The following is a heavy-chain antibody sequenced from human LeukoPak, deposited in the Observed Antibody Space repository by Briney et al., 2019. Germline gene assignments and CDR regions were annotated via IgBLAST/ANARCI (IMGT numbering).Heavy chain of an antibody. CDR3: ARDYGGNDGFDY. J-gene: IGHJ4*02. CDR2: INPNSGGT. V-gene: IGHV1-2*02. CDR1: GYTFTGYC. D-gene: IGHD4-23*01. Sequence: ASVKVSCKASGYTFTGYCMHWVRQAPGQGLEWMGWINPNSGGTNYAQKFQGRVTMTRDTSTSTVYMELSSLRSEDTAVYYCARDYGGNDGFDYWGQGTLVTVSS.